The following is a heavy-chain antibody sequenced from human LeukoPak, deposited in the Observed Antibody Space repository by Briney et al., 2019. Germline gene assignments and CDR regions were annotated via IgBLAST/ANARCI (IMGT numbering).Heavy chain of an antibody. CDR2: IIPIFGTA. CDR3: ARGGGSVVVPAAMDY. CDR1: GGTFSSYA. V-gene: IGHV1-69*05. Sequence: ASVKVSCKASGGTFSSYAISWVRQAPGQGLEWMGGIIPIFGTANYAQKFQGRVTITTDESTSTAYMELSSLRSEDTAVYYCARGGGSVVVPAAMDYWGQGTLVTVSS. D-gene: IGHD2-2*01. J-gene: IGHJ4*02.